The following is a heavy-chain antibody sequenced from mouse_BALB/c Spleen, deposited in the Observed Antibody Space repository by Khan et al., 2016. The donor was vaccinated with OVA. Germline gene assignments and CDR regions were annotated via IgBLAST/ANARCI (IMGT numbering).Heavy chain of an antibody. CDR1: GFSLTNYG. CDR3: ARQPYCHYYVMDY. V-gene: IGHV2-6-1*01. D-gene: IGHD2-10*01. J-gene: IGHJ4*01. Sequence: QVQLKESGPGLVAPSQSLSITCTISGFSLTNYGVHWVRQPPGKGLEWLVVIWRDGTTTYDSALKSRLTISKDNSKSQVFLKMDSLQTDDTAMYYCARQPYCHYYVMDYWGQGTSVTASS. CDR2: IWRDGTT.